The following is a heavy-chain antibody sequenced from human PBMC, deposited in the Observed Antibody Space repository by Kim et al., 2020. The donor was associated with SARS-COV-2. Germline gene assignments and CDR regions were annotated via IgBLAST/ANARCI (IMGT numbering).Heavy chain of an antibody. J-gene: IGHJ3*01. CDR3: ARDRIGGHGAFDV. Sequence: NYRDSMKVRFTNPQANSKTTLYLQLNSLSAEDTAVYYCARDRIGGHGAFDVWGQGTRVTVSS. V-gene: IGHV3-30*01.